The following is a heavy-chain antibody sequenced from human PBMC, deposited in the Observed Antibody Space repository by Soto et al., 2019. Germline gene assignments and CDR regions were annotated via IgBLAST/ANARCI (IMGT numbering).Heavy chain of an antibody. CDR3: AHSPPYYDILTGYYATNYYYGMDV. D-gene: IGHD3-9*01. V-gene: IGHV2-5*01. CDR2: FYWYDDK. J-gene: IGHJ6*02. Sequence: SGPTLVNPTQTLTLTCTFSGFSLSTSGVGVGWIRQPPGKDLGWLALFYWYDDKRYSPSLKSRLTITKDTSKNQVVLTMTNMDPVDTATYYCAHSPPYYDILTGYYATNYYYGMDVWGQGTTVTVSS. CDR1: GFSLSTSGVG.